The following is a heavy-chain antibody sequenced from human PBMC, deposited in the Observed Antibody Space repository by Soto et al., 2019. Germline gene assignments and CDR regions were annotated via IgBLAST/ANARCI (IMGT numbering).Heavy chain of an antibody. CDR2: LYDSGST. V-gene: IGHV4-61*01. CDR3: ARNVKGPVWRYYDGRDV. D-gene: IGHD3-16*01. CDR1: GGSVSSGNYY. J-gene: IGHJ6*02. Sequence: SQTLSLTCTVSGGSVSSGNYYWSWIRQPPGKGLEWIGYLYDSGSTDYNPSLKSRVTISVDTSKNQFYLKLSSVTAADTAVYYRARNVKGPVWRYYDGRDVWGQGTTVTVSS.